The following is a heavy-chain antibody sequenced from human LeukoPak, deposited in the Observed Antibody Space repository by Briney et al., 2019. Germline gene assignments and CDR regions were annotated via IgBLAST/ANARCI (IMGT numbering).Heavy chain of an antibody. Sequence: PGGSLRLSCTVSGFTVSTNSMSWVRQAPGKGLEWVSFIYSDNTHYSDSVKGRFTISRDNSKNTLYLQMNSLRAEDTAVYYCARDPIVDGDYVPYYMDVWGKGTTVTVSS. CDR3: ARDPIVDGDYVPYYMDV. D-gene: IGHD4-17*01. J-gene: IGHJ6*03. CDR2: IYSDNT. V-gene: IGHV3-66*03. CDR1: GFTVSTNS.